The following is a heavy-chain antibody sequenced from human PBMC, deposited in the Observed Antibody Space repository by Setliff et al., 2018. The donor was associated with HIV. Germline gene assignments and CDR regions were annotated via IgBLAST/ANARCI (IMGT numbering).Heavy chain of an antibody. CDR1: GGTFSSYV. V-gene: IGHV1-69*13. CDR3: ARDFSGQQLVGGWFDP. CDR2: IIPIFGTA. Sequence: SVKVSCKASGGTFSSYVINWVRQAPGQGLEWMGGIIPIFGTANYAQKFQGRVTITADESTSTAYMELSSLRSDDTAVYYCARDFSGQQLVGGWFDPWGQGTLVTVSS. D-gene: IGHD6-13*01. J-gene: IGHJ5*02.